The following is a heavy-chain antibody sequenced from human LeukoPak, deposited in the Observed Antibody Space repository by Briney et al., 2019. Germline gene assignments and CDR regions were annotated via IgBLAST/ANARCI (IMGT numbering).Heavy chain of an antibody. D-gene: IGHD5-12*01. CDR3: ARSGTGYEKAFFDY. CDR1: GFTFSDYY. CDR2: ISSSSSNI. Sequence: GGSLRLSCAASGFTFSDYYMSWIRQAPGKGLECVSFISSSSSNINYADSVKGRFTISRDNAKNSLYLQMNSLRAEDTAVYYCARSGTGYEKAFFDYWGQGTLVTVSS. J-gene: IGHJ4*02. V-gene: IGHV3-11*06.